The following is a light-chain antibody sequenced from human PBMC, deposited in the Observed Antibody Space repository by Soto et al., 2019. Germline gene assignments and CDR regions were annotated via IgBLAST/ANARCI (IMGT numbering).Light chain of an antibody. V-gene: IGKV1-5*03. J-gene: IGKJ5*01. CDR3: QQYNSYPLT. Sequence: DIQMTQSPSTLSASVGDRVTITCRASQSISSWLAWYPQKPGKAPKLLIYKASSLESGVPSRFSGSGSGTEFTLTISSLQPDDFATYYCQQYNSYPLTFGQGTRLEIK. CDR1: QSISSW. CDR2: KAS.